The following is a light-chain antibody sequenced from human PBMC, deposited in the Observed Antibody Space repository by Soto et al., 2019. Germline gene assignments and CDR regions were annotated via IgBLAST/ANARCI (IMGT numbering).Light chain of an antibody. Sequence: DIQMTQSPSSLSSSVGDRVTITCRASQSISSYLNWYQQKPGKAPKLLIYAASSLQSGVPSRFSGSGSGTDFTLTISSLQPEDFATYYCEQSDITPRTFCQGTKVDIK. CDR2: AAS. CDR1: QSISSY. J-gene: IGKJ1*01. V-gene: IGKV1-39*01. CDR3: EQSDITPRT.